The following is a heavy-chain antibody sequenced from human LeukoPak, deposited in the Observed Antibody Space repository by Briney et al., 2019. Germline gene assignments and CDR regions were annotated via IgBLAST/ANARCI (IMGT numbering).Heavy chain of an antibody. V-gene: IGHV1-69*06. CDR2: IIPIFGTA. D-gene: IGHD6-6*01. CDR1: GGTFSSYA. Sequence: SVKVSCKASGGTFSSYAISWVRQAPGQGLEWMGGIIPIFGTANYAQKFQGRVTITADKSTSTAYMELSSLRSEDTAVYYCASQGSSSSIYYYYYYMDVWGKGTTVTISS. CDR3: ASQGSSSSIYYYYYYMDV. J-gene: IGHJ6*03.